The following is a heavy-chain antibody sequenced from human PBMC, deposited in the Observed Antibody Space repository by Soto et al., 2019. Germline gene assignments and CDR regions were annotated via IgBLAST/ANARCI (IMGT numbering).Heavy chain of an antibody. Sequence: EVKLLESGGGSVPPGASARLSCLTSGFMFDNYAMSWVRQSPARGLEWVAAISGSGHATYYTQSVRGRFIISRDKSKKAGFLQVNNLRTEDTAIYYCARGRYFDASGGCANYWGLGTLVTVSP. J-gene: IGHJ4*02. D-gene: IGHD6-19*01. V-gene: IGHV3-23*01. CDR1: GFMFDNYA. CDR3: ARGRYFDASGGCANY. CDR2: ISGSGHAT.